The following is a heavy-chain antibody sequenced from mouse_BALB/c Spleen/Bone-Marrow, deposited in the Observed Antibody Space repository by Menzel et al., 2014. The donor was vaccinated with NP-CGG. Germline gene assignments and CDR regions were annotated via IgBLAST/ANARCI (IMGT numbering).Heavy chain of an antibody. J-gene: IGHJ3*01. CDR1: GYTFSSYW. CDR3: ARELGLRFAY. Sequence: VQLVESGAELMKPGASVKMSCKATGYTFSSYWIEWLKQRPGHGLEWIGEILPGSGNTNYYEKFKGRVTFTADSSSNTAYMQLSSLTSEDSAVYYCARELGLRFAYWGQGTLVTVSA. CDR2: ILPGSGNT. D-gene: IGHD3-1*01. V-gene: IGHV1-9*01.